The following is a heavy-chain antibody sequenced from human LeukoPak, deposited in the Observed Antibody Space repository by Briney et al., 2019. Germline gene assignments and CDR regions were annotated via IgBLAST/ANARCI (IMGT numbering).Heavy chain of an antibody. CDR2: IYHSGST. Sequence: SETLSLTCTVSGYSISSGYYWGWIRQPPGKGLEWIGSIYHSGSTYYNPSLKSRVTISVDTSKNQFSLKLSSVTVADTAVYYCARGDGDFDYWGQGTLVTVSS. J-gene: IGHJ4*02. V-gene: IGHV4-38-2*02. CDR3: ARGDGDFDY. CDR1: GYSISSGYY.